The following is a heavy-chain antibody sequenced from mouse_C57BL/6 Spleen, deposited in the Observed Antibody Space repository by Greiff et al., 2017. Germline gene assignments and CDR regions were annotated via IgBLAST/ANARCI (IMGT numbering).Heavy chain of an antibody. Sequence: EVHLVESGEGLVKPGGSLKLSCAASGFTFSSYAMSWVRQTPEKRLEWVAYISSGGDYIYYADTVKGRFTISRDNARNTLYLQMSSLKSEDTAMYYCTRAAYSNYFDYWGQGTTLTVAS. CDR3: TRAAYSNYFDY. CDR2: ISSGGDYI. V-gene: IGHV5-9-1*02. J-gene: IGHJ2*01. D-gene: IGHD2-5*01. CDR1: GFTFSSYA.